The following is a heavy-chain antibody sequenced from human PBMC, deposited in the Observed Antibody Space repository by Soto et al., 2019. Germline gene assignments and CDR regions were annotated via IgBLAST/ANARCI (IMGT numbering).Heavy chain of an antibody. CDR1: GFTFSNAW. J-gene: IGHJ4*01. D-gene: IGHD3-22*01. CDR2: IKSKTDGGTT. V-gene: IGHV3-15*07. Sequence: PWGSLRLSCAASGFTFSNAWINWVRQAPGKGLEWVGRIKSKTDGGTTDYAEPVKGRFAISRDDSNNMVYLQMNSLKIEDTAVYYCTTDSYSTIIIVRFDYWGHGTLVTVSS. CDR3: TTDSYSTIIIVRFDY.